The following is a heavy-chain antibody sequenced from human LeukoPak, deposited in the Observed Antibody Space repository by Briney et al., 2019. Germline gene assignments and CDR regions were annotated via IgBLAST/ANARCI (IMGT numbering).Heavy chain of an antibody. V-gene: IGHV1-2*04. J-gene: IGHJ5*02. CDR3: ARGRASDGYSGRNIGRGNWFDP. Sequence: ASVKVSCKASGYTFTGYYMHWVRQAPGQGLEWMGWINPNSGGTNYAQKFQGWVTMTRDTSISTAYMELSRLRSDDTAVYYCARGRASDGYSGRNIGRGNWFDPWGQGTLVTVSS. CDR1: GYTFTGYY. D-gene: IGHD5-12*01. CDR2: INPNSGGT.